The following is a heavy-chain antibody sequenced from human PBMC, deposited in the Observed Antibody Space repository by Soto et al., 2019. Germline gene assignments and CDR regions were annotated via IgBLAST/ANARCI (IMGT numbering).Heavy chain of an antibody. D-gene: IGHD6-6*01. J-gene: IGHJ4*02. CDR1: GGSFSGYY. CDR3: ASFRSIAAQTDKYYFDY. CDR2: INHSGST. Sequence: SETLSLTCAVYGGSFSGYYWSWIRQPPGKGLKWIGEINHSGSTNYNPSLKSRVTISVDTSKNQFSLKLSSVTAADTAVYYCASFRSIAAQTDKYYFDYWGQGTMVTVS. V-gene: IGHV4-34*01.